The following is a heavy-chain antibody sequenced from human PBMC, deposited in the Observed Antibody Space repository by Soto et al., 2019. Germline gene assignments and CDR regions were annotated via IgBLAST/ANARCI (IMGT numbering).Heavy chain of an antibody. CDR2: LYYSGST. J-gene: IGHJ5*02. CDR1: GGSISSSSYY. Sequence: QLQLQESGPGLVEPSGTLSLTCSVSGGSISSSSYYWGWIRQPPGKGLGWIGGLYYSGSTFYNPSLKSRVTISVDTSKNQLSLKLTSVTAADTAIYYCATHLPWRPCDHWGQGALVTVSS. CDR3: ATHLPWRPCDH. V-gene: IGHV4-39*01.